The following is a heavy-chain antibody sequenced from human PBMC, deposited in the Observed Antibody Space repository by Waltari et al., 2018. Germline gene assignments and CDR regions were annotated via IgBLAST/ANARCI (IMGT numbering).Heavy chain of an antibody. Sequence: EVQLVESGGVVVQPGGSLRLSCAASGFTFDDYTMHWVRQAPGKGLEWVSLISWDGGSTYYADSVKGRFTISRDNSKNSLYLQMNSLRTEDTALYYCAKAGWDYYDSSGYPDYWGQGTLVTVSS. V-gene: IGHV3-43*01. CDR2: ISWDGGST. CDR1: GFTFDDYT. D-gene: IGHD3-22*01. J-gene: IGHJ4*02. CDR3: AKAGWDYYDSSGYPDY.